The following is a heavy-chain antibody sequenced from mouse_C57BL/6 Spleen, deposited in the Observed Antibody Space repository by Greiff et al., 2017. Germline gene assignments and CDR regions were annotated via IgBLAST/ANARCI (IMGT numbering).Heavy chain of an antibody. Sequence: VQLQHSGAELARPGASVKMSCKASGYTFTSYTMHWVKQRPGQGLEWIGYINPSSGYTKYNQKFKDKATLTADKSSSTAYMQLSSLTSEDSAVYYCAKDYGSSWAMDYWGQGTSVTVSS. D-gene: IGHD1-1*01. V-gene: IGHV1-4*01. CDR3: AKDYGSSWAMDY. J-gene: IGHJ4*01. CDR2: INPSSGYT. CDR1: GYTFTSYT.